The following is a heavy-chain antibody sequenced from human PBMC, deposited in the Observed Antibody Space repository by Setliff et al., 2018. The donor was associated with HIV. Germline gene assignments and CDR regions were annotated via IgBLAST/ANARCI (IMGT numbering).Heavy chain of an antibody. CDR3: ANGRHQLPTHKQSYYYYDMDV. D-gene: IGHD2-2*01. V-gene: IGHV4-34*01. Sequence: SETLSLTCAFYGASFTDYYWNWIRQPPGKGLEWIGTIYYGGTTYYNPSLKSRFTISRDNSKNTLYLQMNSLRAEDTAVYYCANGRHQLPTHKQSYYYYDMDVWGQGTTVTVSS. CDR2: IYYGGTT. J-gene: IGHJ6*02. CDR1: GASFTDYY.